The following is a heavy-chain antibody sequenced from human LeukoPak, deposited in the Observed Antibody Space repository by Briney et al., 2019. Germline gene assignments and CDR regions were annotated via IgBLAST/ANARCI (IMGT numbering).Heavy chain of an antibody. CDR1: GGSISSSSYY. CDR3: ARHGHGGKGWFDP. D-gene: IGHD4-23*01. V-gene: IGHV4-39*01. Sequence: SETLSLTCTVSGGSISSSSYYWGWIRQPPGKGLEWIGSIYYSGSTYYNPSLKSRVTISVDTSKNQFSLKLSSVTAADTAVYYCARHGHGGKGWFDPWGQGTLVTVSS. J-gene: IGHJ5*02. CDR2: IYYSGST.